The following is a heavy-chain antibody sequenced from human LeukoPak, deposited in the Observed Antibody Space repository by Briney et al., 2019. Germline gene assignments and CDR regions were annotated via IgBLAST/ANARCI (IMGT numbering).Heavy chain of an antibody. D-gene: IGHD6-19*01. CDR3: ARGISGWYEFGY. CDR1: GYSISSGYY. V-gene: IGHV4-38-2*01. Sequence: PSETLSLTCAVSGYSISSGYYWGWIRQPPGKGLEWIGSIYHSGSTYYNPSLKSRVTISVDTSKNQFSLKLSSVTAADTAVYYCARGISGWYEFGYWGQGTLVTVSS. J-gene: IGHJ4*02. CDR2: IYHSGST.